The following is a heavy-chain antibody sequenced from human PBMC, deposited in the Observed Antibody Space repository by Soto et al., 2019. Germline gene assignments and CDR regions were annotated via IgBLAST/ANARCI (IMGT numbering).Heavy chain of an antibody. CDR3: ASTNNWNYDY. Sequence: ASVKVSCKASGYTFTGYDINWVRQATGQGLEWMGWMNPNSGGTNYAQKFQGRVTMTRETSISTAYMELSRLRSDDTAVYYCASTNNWNYDYWGQGNLGTVAS. D-gene: IGHD1-7*01. V-gene: IGHV1-2*02. CDR1: GYTFTGYD. CDR2: MNPNSGGT. J-gene: IGHJ4*02.